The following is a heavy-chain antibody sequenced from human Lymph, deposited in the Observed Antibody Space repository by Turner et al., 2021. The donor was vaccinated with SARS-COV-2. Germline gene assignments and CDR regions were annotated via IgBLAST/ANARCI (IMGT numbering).Heavy chain of an antibody. CDR2: LDREDGEK. J-gene: IGHJ5*02. D-gene: IGHD2-21*02. CDR1: GYSLTDLS. Sequence: DQLVQSGAEGKKPGASVKVSCKVSGYSLTDLSMHWVRQAPGKGFEWMANLDREDGEKTYAEKFQCRVTLTDDTSIDTAYMELSSLISEDTAVYYCASDFFFFSSRRRHTSFKCDWSSDVCSSPW. V-gene: IGHV1-24*01. CDR3: ASDFFFFSSRRRHTSFKCDWSSDVCSSP.